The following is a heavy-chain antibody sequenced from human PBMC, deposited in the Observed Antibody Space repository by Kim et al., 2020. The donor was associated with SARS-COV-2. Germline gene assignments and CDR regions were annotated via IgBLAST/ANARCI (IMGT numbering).Heavy chain of an antibody. CDR1: GFTFSSYG. J-gene: IGHJ6*02. CDR3: AKDLSCPRPYPGCGMDV. CDR2: ISYDGSNK. D-gene: IGHD7-27*01. V-gene: IGHV3-30*18. Sequence: GGSLRLSCAASGFTFSSYGMHWVRQAPGKGLEWVAVISYDGSNKYYADSVKGRFTISRDNSKNTLYLQMNSLRAEDTAVYYCAKDLSCPRPYPGCGMDVWGQGTTVTVSS.